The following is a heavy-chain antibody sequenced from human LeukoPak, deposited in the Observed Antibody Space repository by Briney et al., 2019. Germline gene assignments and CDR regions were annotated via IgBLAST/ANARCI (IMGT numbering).Heavy chain of an antibody. CDR1: GGSISSDY. CDR3: AGRSSSVSYNARFDP. D-gene: IGHD6-6*01. V-gene: IGHV4-59*08. Sequence: PSETLSLTCTVSGGSISSDYWSWIRQPPGKGLEWIGYVYYSGSTNYNPSLKSRVTISIDTSKNQFSLKLSSVTAADTAVYYCAGRSSSVSYNARFDPWGQGTLVTASS. CDR2: VYYSGST. J-gene: IGHJ5*02.